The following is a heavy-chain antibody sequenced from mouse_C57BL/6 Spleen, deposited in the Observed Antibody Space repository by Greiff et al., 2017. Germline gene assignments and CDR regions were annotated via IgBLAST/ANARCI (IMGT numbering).Heavy chain of an antibody. CDR3: ANWDNYAMDY. V-gene: IGHV1-66*01. J-gene: IGHJ4*01. CDR2: IYPGSGNT. CDR1: GYSFTSYY. D-gene: IGHD4-1*01. Sequence: VKLVESGPELVKPGASVKISCKASGYSFTSYYIHWVKQRPGQGLEWIGWIYPGSGNTKYNEKFKGKATLTADTASSTAYMQLSSLTSEDSAVYYCANWDNYAMDYWGQGTSVTVSS.